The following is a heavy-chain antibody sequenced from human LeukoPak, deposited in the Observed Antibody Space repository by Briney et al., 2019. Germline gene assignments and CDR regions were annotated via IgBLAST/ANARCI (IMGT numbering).Heavy chain of an antibody. Sequence: GGSLRLSCAASGFTFSSYAMHWVRQAPGQGLEWVAVISYDGSNKYYADSVKGRFTISRDNSKNTLYLQMNSLRAEDTAVYYCAREAVVVVASLDYWGQGTLVTVSS. CDR2: ISYDGSNK. V-gene: IGHV3-30-3*01. J-gene: IGHJ4*02. CDR1: GFTFSSYA. CDR3: AREAVVVVASLDY. D-gene: IGHD2-15*01.